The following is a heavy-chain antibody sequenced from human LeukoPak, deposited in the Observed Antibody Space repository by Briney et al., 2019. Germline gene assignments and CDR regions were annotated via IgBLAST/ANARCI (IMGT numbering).Heavy chain of an antibody. J-gene: IGHJ5*02. CDR1: GFTLSDHY. CDR2: ISGSGGST. CDR3: AKLAQYQLLKDWFDP. V-gene: IGHV3-23*01. Sequence: GGSLRLSCAASGFTLSDHYMDWVRQAPGKGLEWVSAISGSGGSTYYADSVKGRFTISRDNSKNTLYLQMNSLRAEDTAVYYCAKLAQYQLLKDWFDPWGQGTLVTVSS. D-gene: IGHD2-2*01.